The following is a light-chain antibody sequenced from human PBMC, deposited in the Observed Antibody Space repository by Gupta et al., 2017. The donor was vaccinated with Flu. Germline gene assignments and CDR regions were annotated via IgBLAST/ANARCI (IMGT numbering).Light chain of an antibody. Sequence: DIQMTQSPSSLSASVGDRVTITCQASQDIRNFLNWYQQKPGRAPKLLIYDTSYVATGVPSRFSGRGSGTDFSFTSSSLQTEDVATYYWQHYSNVPQLIALGPGSKVEI. CDR2: DTS. V-gene: IGKV1-33*01. CDR1: QDIRNF. J-gene: IGKJ3*01. CDR3: QHYSNVPQLIA.